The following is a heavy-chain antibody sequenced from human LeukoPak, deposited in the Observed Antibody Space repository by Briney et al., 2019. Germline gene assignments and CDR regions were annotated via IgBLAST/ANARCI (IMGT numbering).Heavy chain of an antibody. CDR1: GFTFSSYS. D-gene: IGHD1-1*01. Sequence: GGSLRLSCAASGFTFSSYSMMWVRQAPGKGLEWVSYISSSSTTIHYADSVKGRFTISRDNAKNSVYLQMNSLRAEDTAVYYCARDGNLYYYYMDVWGKGTTVTISS. CDR2: ISSSSTTI. CDR3: ARDGNLYYYYMDV. V-gene: IGHV3-48*01. J-gene: IGHJ6*03.